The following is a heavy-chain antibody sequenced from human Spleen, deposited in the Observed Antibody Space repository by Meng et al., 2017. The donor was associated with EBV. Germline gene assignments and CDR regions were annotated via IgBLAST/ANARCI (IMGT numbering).Heavy chain of an antibody. J-gene: IGHJ5*02. CDR1: GGTFSSYA. V-gene: IGHV1-69*01. D-gene: IGHD6-19*01. CDR2: IIPIFGTA. CDR3: AREGPQQWLAVNWFDP. Sequence: QVQRVQSGAEVKKPGSWVKVSWKASGGTFSSYAISWVRQAPGKGLEWMGGIIPIFGTANYAQKFQGRVTITADESTSTAYMELSSLRSEDTAVYYCAREGPQQWLAVNWFDPWGQGTLVTVSS.